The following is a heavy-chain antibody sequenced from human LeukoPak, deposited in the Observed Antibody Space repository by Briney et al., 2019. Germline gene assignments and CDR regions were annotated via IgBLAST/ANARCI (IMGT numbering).Heavy chain of an antibody. V-gene: IGHV4-59*08. Sequence: SETLSLTCTVSGGSISSYSWSWIRQPPGKGLECIGYIYDSGSTNYNPSLKSRVAISVDKSKNQFSLKLSYVTAADTAVYYCARAIPNYYDSGSYLGAFDIWGQGTMVTVSS. J-gene: IGHJ3*02. CDR2: IYDSGST. CDR1: GGSISSYS. D-gene: IGHD3-10*01. CDR3: ARAIPNYYDSGSYLGAFDI.